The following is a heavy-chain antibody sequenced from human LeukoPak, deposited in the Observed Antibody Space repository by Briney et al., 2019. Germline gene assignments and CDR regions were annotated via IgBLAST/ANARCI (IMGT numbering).Heavy chain of an antibody. CDR2: IYTSGST. Sequence: SETLSLTCTVSGGSISSYYWSWIRQPAGKGLEWIGRIYTSGSTNYNPSLKSRVTMSVDTSKNQFSLKLSSVTAADTAVYYCATGGLHDSYYYYMDVWGKGTTVTVSS. J-gene: IGHJ6*03. D-gene: IGHD3-22*01. V-gene: IGHV4-4*07. CDR1: GGSISSYY. CDR3: ATGGLHDSYYYYMDV.